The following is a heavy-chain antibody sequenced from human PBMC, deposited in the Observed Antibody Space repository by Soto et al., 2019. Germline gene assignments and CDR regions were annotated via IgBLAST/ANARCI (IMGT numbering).Heavy chain of an antibody. J-gene: IGHJ4*02. Sequence: QVQLVQSGAEVKKPGSSVKVSCKASGGTFSSYAISWVRQAPGQGLEWMGGIIPIFGTANYAQKFQGRVTITGAESTSTAYMERSSLRSEDTAVYHWASGDCGPQGATEYFDNWGQGPLVTVPS. CDR3: ASGDCGPQGATEYFDN. D-gene: IGHD2-21*02. CDR1: GGTFSSYA. V-gene: IGHV1-69*01. CDR2: IIPIFGTA.